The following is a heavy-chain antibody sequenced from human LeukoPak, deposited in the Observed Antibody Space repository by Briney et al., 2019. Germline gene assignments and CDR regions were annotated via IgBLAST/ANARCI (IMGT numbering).Heavy chain of an antibody. Sequence: PGGSLRLSCAASGFTFSIYAMSWVRQAPGKGLEWVSGISGSDGSTYYADSVKGRFSISRDNSKKTLFLQMNSLRAEDTAVYYCAKSGYSSGWFRAFDIWGQGTLVTVSS. V-gene: IGHV3-23*01. D-gene: IGHD6-19*01. CDR2: ISGSDGST. CDR1: GFTFSIYA. CDR3: AKSGYSSGWFRAFDI. J-gene: IGHJ3*02.